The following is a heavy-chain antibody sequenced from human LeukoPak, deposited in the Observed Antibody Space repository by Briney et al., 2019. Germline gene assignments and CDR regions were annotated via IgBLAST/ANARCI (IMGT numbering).Heavy chain of an antibody. J-gene: IGHJ4*02. CDR3: ARRYDFWSGYPPPLDY. D-gene: IGHD3-3*01. Sequence: SETLSLTCTVSGGSISSYYWSWIRQPPGKGLEWIGYIYHSGSTKYNPSLKSRVTISVDTSKKQFSLKLSSVTAAGTAVYYCARRYDFWSGYPPPLDYWGQGTLVTVSS. CDR2: IYHSGST. V-gene: IGHV4-59*12. CDR1: GGSISSYY.